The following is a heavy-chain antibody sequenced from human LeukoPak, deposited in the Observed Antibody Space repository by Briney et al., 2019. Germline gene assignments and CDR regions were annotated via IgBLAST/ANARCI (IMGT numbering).Heavy chain of an antibody. Sequence: ASVKVSCKASGYTFTGYYMHWVRQAPGQGLEWMGGIIPIFGTANYAQKFQGRVTITADESTSTAYMELSSLRSEDTAVYYCARGLWFGEFGYYYYYMDVWGKGTTVTVSS. D-gene: IGHD3-10*01. CDR1: GYTFTGYY. J-gene: IGHJ6*03. CDR3: ARGLWFGEFGYYYYYMDV. CDR2: IIPIFGTA. V-gene: IGHV1-69*13.